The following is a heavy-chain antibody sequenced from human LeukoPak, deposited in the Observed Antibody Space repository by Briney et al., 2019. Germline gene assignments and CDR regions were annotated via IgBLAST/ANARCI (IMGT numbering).Heavy chain of an antibody. J-gene: IGHJ4*02. CDR2: INPSGGST. D-gene: IGHD3-22*01. V-gene: IGHV1-46*01. Sequence: ASVEVSCKASGYTFSNYYIHLVRQAPGQGLEWMGIINPSGGSTTYAQKFQGRVTMTRDMSTSTVYMELISLRSEDTAVYCARVHHYFDIAFDYWGQGTLVTVSS. CDR1: GYTFSNYY. CDR3: ARVHHYFDIAFDY.